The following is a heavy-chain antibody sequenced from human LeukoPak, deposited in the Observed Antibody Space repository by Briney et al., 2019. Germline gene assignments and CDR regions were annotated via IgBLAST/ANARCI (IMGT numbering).Heavy chain of an antibody. V-gene: IGHV4-59*11. Sequence: PSETLSLTCTASGGSISSHYWSWIRQPPGKGPEWIGYIYHSGSTNYNPSLKSRVTISVDTSKNQFSLKLRSVTAADTAVYYCARGDDYVPFDYWGQGTLVTVSS. CDR2: IYHSGST. CDR3: ARGDDYVPFDY. D-gene: IGHD3-16*01. J-gene: IGHJ4*02. CDR1: GGSISSHY.